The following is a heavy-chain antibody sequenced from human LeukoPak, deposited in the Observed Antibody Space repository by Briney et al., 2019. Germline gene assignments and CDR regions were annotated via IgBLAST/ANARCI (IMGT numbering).Heavy chain of an antibody. D-gene: IGHD3-22*01. V-gene: IGHV1-46*01. J-gene: IGHJ4*02. CDR1: GYTFTSYY. Sequence: GASVKVSCKASGYTFTSYYLHWVRQAPGQGLEWMGVLNPSGDSTTYAQRFQGRVTVTTDTSTNTVYMDLSSLRSEDTAVYYCARERPNYYDSSGIDYWGQGTLVTVSS. CDR3: ARERPNYYDSSGIDY. CDR2: LNPSGDST.